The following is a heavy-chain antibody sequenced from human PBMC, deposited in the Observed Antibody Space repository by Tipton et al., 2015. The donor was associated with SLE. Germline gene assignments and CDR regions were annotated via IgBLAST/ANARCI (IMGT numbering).Heavy chain of an antibody. V-gene: IGHV4-61*01. Sequence: TLSLTCTVSGGSISSGSYYWSWMRQPPGKGLEWIGYFYYGGSTNYNPSLESRVTISVDTSKNQFSLKLSSVTAADTAVYYCARGYLGWFDPWGQGTLVTVSS. CDR3: ARGYLGWFDP. CDR1: GGSISSGSYY. CDR2: FYYGGST. D-gene: IGHD3-9*01. J-gene: IGHJ5*02.